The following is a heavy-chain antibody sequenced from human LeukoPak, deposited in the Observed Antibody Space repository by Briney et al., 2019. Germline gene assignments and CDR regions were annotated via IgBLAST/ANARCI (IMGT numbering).Heavy chain of an antibody. J-gene: IGHJ4*02. CDR3: AASTEGLQVDY. Sequence: SETLSLTCTVSGGSISIYYWSRIRQPAGEGLEWIGRMYASGSTSYNPSLKSRVTMSGDTSKNQFSLKLSSVTAADTAVYYCAASTEGLQVDYWGQGTLVTVSS. CDR1: GGSISIYY. D-gene: IGHD5-24*01. CDR2: MYASGST. V-gene: IGHV4-4*07.